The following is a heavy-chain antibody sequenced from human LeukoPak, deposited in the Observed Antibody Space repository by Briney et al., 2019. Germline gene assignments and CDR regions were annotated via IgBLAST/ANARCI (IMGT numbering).Heavy chain of an antibody. Sequence: SETLSLTCGVPGYSISSNNWWGWVRQPPGKGLEWIGYIHHSGSSKYNLSLKNRVTMSLDTSKNQFSLKLSSVTAADTAVYYCARDSLTYYYGSGSYYNAFGDWGQGTLVTVSS. V-gene: IGHV4-28*03. CDR2: IHHSGSS. CDR3: ARDSLTYYYGSGSYYNAFGD. CDR1: GYSISSNNW. D-gene: IGHD3-10*01. J-gene: IGHJ4*02.